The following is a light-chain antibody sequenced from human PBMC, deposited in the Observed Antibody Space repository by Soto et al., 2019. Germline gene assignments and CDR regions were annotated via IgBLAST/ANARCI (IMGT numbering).Light chain of an antibody. J-gene: IGKJ3*01. Sequence: DIQLTQSPSFLSASVGDKVTITCRASQGISSYLAWYQQKPGKAPKLLIYGASTLQSGVPSRFSGSGSGTEFTLTISSLQPEDFATYFCQQLNSNTTFGPGTKVDIK. V-gene: IGKV1-9*01. CDR3: QQLNSNTT. CDR2: GAS. CDR1: QGISSY.